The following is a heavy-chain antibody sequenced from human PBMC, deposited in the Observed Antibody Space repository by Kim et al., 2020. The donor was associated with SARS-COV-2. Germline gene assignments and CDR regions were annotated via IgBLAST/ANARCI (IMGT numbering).Heavy chain of an antibody. CDR1: GGSISSYY. Sequence: SETLSLTCTVSGGSISSYYWSWIRQPPGKGLEWLGYIYYSGSTNYNPSLKSRVTISVDTSKNQFSLKLSSVTAADTAVYYCARSSNYIVVVPAANEIHTKYGMDVWGQGTTVTVSS. J-gene: IGHJ6*02. CDR2: IYYSGST. V-gene: IGHV4-59*13. CDR3: ARSSNYIVVVPAANEIHTKYGMDV. D-gene: IGHD2-2*01.